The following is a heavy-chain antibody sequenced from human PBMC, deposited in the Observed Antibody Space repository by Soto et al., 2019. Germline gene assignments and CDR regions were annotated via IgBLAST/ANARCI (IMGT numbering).Heavy chain of an antibody. V-gene: IGHV4-59*01. CDR2: IYYSGSN. CDR1: GGTISSYY. D-gene: IGHD3-22*01. Sequence: QVQMQESGPGLVKPSETLSITCTVSGGTISSYYWCWMRQPPGKGLEWIGYIYYSGSNNYNPSLKSRVTISVDTSKTQFSLKLSYVTAADTAVYYCARHSGSSGSPFDYWGQGTLVTVSS. J-gene: IGHJ4*02. CDR3: ARHSGSSGSPFDY.